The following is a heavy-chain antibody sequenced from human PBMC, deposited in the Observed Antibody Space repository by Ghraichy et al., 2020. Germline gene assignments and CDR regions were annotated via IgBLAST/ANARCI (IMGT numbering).Heavy chain of an antibody. CDR1: GGSISSSSYY. J-gene: IGHJ6*03. Sequence: SETLSLTCTVSGGSISSSSYYWGWIRQPPGKGLEWIGSIYYSGSTYYNPSLKSRVTISVDTSKNQFPLKLSSVTAADTAVYYCARGRDCGGDCYSSYYYMDVWGKGTTVTVSS. V-gene: IGHV4-39*06. CDR2: IYYSGST. CDR3: ARGRDCGGDCYSSYYYMDV. D-gene: IGHD2-21*01.